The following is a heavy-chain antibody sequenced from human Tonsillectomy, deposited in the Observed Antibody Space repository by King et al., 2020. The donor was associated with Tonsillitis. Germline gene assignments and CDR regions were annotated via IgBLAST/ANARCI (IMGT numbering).Heavy chain of an antibody. CDR3: TKEARGYYYYFIDV. V-gene: IGHV3-43*02. D-gene: IGHD3-10*01. CDR2: ISGDGGSA. Sequence: VQLVESGGGVVQPGGSLRLSCAASGFTFDDYAMHWVRQTPGKGLEWVSLISGDGGSAYYADSVKGRFTISRDNSKNSLYLQMNSLRTEDTALYYCTKEARGYYYYFIDVWGKGTTVTVSS. CDR1: GFTFDDYA. J-gene: IGHJ6*03.